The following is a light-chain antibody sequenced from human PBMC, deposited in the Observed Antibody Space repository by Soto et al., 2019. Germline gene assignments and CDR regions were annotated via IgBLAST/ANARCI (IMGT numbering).Light chain of an antibody. V-gene: IGLV1-44*01. CDR2: NND. CDR1: SSNLGSNL. J-gene: IGLJ3*02. CDR3: ATWYDSLPRVM. Sequence: QSVVTQPPSASGTPGQRVTISCSGSSSNLGSNLVNWYQQLPGAAPKLLIYNNDQRPSGVPARFSGSKSGASASLTISGHQSDDEADYYYATWYDSLPRVMFGRGTKLT.